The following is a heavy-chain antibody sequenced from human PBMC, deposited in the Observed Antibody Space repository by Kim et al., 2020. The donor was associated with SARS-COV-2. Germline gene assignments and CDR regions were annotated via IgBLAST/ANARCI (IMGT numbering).Heavy chain of an antibody. D-gene: IGHD2-2*01. Sequence: GGSLRLSCAASGFTFSSYAMHWVRQAPGKGLEWVAVISYDGSNKYYADSVKGRFTISRDNSKNTLYLQMNSLRAEDTAVYYCARASQLGYCSSTSCYVLDYWGQGTLVTVSS. CDR3: ARASQLGYCSSTSCYVLDY. CDR2: ISYDGSNK. CDR1: GFTFSSYA. J-gene: IGHJ4*02. V-gene: IGHV3-30-3*01.